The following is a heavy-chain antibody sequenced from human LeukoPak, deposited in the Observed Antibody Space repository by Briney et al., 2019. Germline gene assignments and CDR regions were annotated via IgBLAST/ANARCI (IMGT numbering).Heavy chain of an antibody. J-gene: IGHJ5*02. Sequence: NPGGSLRLSCAASGFTFSDYYMSWLRQAPGKGLEWVSYISSSGSTIYYADSVKGRFTISRDNAKNSLYLQMNSLRSEDTAVYYCARVNYYASLFDPWGQGPLVTVSS. CDR2: ISSSGSTI. CDR1: GFTFSDYY. D-gene: IGHD3-10*01. V-gene: IGHV3-11*01. CDR3: ARVNYYASLFDP.